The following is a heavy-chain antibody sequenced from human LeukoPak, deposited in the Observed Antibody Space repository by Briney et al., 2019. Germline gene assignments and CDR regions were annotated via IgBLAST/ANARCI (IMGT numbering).Heavy chain of an antibody. CDR2: ISGSGGST. V-gene: IGHV3-23*01. D-gene: IGHD1-26*01. CDR3: AKASGRGVGATYFDY. CDR1: GFTFSSYA. J-gene: IGHJ4*02. Sequence: GGSLRLSCAASGFTFSSYAMSWVRQAPGKGLEWVSAISGSGGSTYYADSVKGRFTISRDNSKNTLYLQMNSLRAEDTAVYYCAKASGRGVGATYFDYWGQGTLVTVSS.